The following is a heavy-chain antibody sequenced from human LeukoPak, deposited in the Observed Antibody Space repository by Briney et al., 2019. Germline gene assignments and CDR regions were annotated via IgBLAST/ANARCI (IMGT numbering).Heavy chain of an antibody. Sequence: GGSLRLSCAASGFTSSSCWMHWVRQPPGKGLVWVSRIKSDDSSTSYADSVKGRFTISRDNAKNTLYLQMNSLRAEDTAVYYCARGDGGSYQGRFDYWGQGTRVSVFS. D-gene: IGHD1-26*01. V-gene: IGHV3-74*01. CDR1: GFTSSSCW. CDR3: ARGDGGSYQGRFDY. CDR2: IKSDDSST. J-gene: IGHJ4*02.